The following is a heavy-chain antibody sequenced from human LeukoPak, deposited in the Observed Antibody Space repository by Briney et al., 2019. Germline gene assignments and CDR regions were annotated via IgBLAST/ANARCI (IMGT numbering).Heavy chain of an antibody. D-gene: IGHD3-16*01. J-gene: IGHJ4*02. CDR3: ARDWGGYGPTSHDY. V-gene: IGHV3-74*01. Sequence: PGGSLRLSCAASGFTFSRYWMHWVRQDPEKGLVWVSRISSDGSNIIYADSVKGRFTISRDNAKNTLCLEMNSLRVEDTAVYYCARDWGGYGPTSHDYWGQGTLVTVSS. CDR2: ISSDGSNI. CDR1: GFTFSRYW.